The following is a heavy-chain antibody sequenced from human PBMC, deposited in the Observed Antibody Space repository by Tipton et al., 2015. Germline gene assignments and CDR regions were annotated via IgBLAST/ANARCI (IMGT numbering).Heavy chain of an antibody. J-gene: IGHJ5*02. CDR2: IYYSGNT. Sequence: LRLSCTISGGSISSGGYYWSWIRQHPGKGLEWIGHIYYSGNTYYNPSLKSRVTISVDTSKNQFSLKLSSVTAADTAVYYCAREVTVAGPENWFDPWGQGTLVTVSS. V-gene: IGHV4-31*02. CDR3: AREVTVAGPENWFDP. D-gene: IGHD6-19*01. CDR1: GGSISSGGYY.